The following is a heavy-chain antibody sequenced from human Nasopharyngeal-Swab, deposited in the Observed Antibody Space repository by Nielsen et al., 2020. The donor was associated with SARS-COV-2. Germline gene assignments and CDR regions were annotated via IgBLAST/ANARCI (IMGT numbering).Heavy chain of an antibody. J-gene: IGHJ6*02. Sequence: GESLKISYAASGFTFSDYYMSWIRYAPGKGLEWVSYISSSGSTIYYADSVKGRFTISRDNAKNSLYLQMNSLRAEDTAVYYCARGLWSSLRLLGGMDVWGQGTTVTVSS. CDR2: ISSSGSTI. D-gene: IGHD4/OR15-4a*01. V-gene: IGHV3-11*04. CDR3: ARGLWSSLRLLGGMDV. CDR1: GFTFSDYY.